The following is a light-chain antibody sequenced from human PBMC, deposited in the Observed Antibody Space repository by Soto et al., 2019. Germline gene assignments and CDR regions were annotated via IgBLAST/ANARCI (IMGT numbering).Light chain of an antibody. Sequence: QSVLTQPPSASGTPGQRVTISCSGSSSNIGSNTVNWYQQLPGTAPKLLIYSNNQRPSGVPDRFSGSKSGTSASLAISGLQSEDYADYYCAAWDDSLNGYVFGTGTNVTVL. CDR2: SNN. CDR3: AAWDDSLNGYV. J-gene: IGLJ1*01. V-gene: IGLV1-44*01. CDR1: SSNIGSNT.